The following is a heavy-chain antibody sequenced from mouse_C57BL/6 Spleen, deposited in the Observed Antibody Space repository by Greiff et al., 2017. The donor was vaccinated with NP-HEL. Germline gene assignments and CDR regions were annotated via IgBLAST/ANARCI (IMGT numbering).Heavy chain of an antibody. J-gene: IGHJ4*01. CDR1: GFTFSDYY. D-gene: IGHD2-3*01. CDR2: INYDGSST. V-gene: IGHV5-16*01. Sequence: DVQLVESEGGLVQPGSSMKLSCTASGFTFSDYYMAWVRQVPEKGLEWVANINYDGSSTYYLDSLKSRFIISRDNAKNILYLQMSSLKSEDTATYYCARGDGYYGGAMDYWGQGTSVTVSS. CDR3: ARGDGYYGGAMDY.